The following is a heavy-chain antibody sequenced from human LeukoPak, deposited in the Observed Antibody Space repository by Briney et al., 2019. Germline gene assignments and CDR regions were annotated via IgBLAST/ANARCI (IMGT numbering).Heavy chain of an antibody. CDR2: IDWDDDK. V-gene: IGHV2-70*04. D-gene: IGHD1-26*01. CDR3: ARLNSGTYLDY. J-gene: IGHJ4*02. CDR1: GFSLSTSKMR. Sequence: SGPAPVKPTQTLTLTCTFSGFSLSTSKMRVSWIRQPPGKALEWLARIDWDDDKFYSTSLKTRLTISKDTSKNQVVLTMTNMDPVDTATYYCARLNSGTYLDYWGQGTLVTVSS.